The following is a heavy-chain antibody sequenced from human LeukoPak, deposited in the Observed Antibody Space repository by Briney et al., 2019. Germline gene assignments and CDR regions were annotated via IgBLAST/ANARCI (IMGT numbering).Heavy chain of an antibody. J-gene: IGHJ5*02. V-gene: IGHV1-69*01. D-gene: IGHD1-1*01. CDR1: GGTFSSYA. CDR2: IIPIFDTA. Sequence: SVKVSCKASGGTFSSYAISWVRQAPGQGLEWMGGIIPIFDTANYAQKFQGRVTITADESTSTAYMELSSLRSEDTAVYYCASTRRYNWNDVNWFDPWGQGTLVTVSS. CDR3: ASTRRYNWNDVNWFDP.